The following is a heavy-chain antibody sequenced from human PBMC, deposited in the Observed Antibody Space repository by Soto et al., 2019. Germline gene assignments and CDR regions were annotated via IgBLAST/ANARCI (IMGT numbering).Heavy chain of an antibody. Sequence: GGSLRLSCAASGFTFSTYGMHWVRQAPGKGLEWVAAIWYDGSNKYYADSVKGRFTISRDNSKNTLYLQMNRLRAEDTAVYYCASGVKDGYEDSWGHGTPVPVXS. CDR1: GFTFSTYG. J-gene: IGHJ5*01. V-gene: IGHV3-33*01. D-gene: IGHD3-3*01. CDR2: IWYDGSNK. CDR3: ASGVKDGYEDS.